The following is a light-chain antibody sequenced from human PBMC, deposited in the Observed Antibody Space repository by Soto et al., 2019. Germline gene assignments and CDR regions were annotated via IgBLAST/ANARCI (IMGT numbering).Light chain of an antibody. CDR2: TTS. V-gene: IGKV1D-12*01. J-gene: IGKJ4*01. CDR3: QQANSFPLT. Sequence: DIQVTQSPSSVSASVGDRVTITCRASQDINNWLAWYQQKPGKAPKLLIYTTSNLQSGVPSRFSGSGSGTDFTLTISSLQPEDFAPYYCQQANSFPLTFGGGPRWRSN. CDR1: QDINNW.